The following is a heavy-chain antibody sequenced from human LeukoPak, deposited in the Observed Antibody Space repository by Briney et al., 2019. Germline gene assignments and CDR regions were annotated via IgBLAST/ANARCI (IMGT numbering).Heavy chain of an antibody. CDR2: ISSSSSTI. Sequence: GGSLRLSCAASGFTFSSYSMNWVRQAPGKGLEWVSYISSSSSTIYYADSVKGRFTISRDNAKNSLYLQMNSLRAEDTAVYYCARRHSGAFDIWGQGTMVTVSS. CDR3: ARRHSGAFDI. CDR1: GFTFSSYS. J-gene: IGHJ3*02. D-gene: IGHD2-15*01. V-gene: IGHV3-48*04.